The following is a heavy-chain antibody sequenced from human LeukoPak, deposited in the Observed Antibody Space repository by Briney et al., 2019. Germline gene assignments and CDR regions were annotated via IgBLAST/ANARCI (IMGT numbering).Heavy chain of an antibody. CDR3: ARDRDSDIVVVPAALIHYYYYYGMDV. D-gene: IGHD2-2*01. CDR2: IKQDGSEK. V-gene: IGHV3-7*01. Sequence: GGSLRLSCAASGFTFGSYWMSWVRQAPGKGLEWVANIKQDGSEKYYVDSVKGRFTISRDNAENSLYLQMSSLRAEDTAVYYCARDRDSDIVVVPAALIHYYYYYGMDVWGQGTTVTVSS. J-gene: IGHJ6*02. CDR1: GFTFGSYW.